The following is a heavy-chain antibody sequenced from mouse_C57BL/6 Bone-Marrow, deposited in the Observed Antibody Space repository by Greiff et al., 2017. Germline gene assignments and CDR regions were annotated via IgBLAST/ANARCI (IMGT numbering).Heavy chain of an antibody. CDR3: AIMRFAY. CDR1: GYTFTSYW. J-gene: IGHJ3*01. CDR2: IYPGSGST. Sequence: QVQLQQSGAELVKPGASVKMSCKASGYTFTSYWIPWVKQRPGQGLEWIGDIYPGSGSTNYNEKFKSKATLTVDTPSSTAYMQLSSLTSEDSAVYYCAIMRFAYWGQGTLVTVSA. V-gene: IGHV1-55*01. D-gene: IGHD2-3*01.